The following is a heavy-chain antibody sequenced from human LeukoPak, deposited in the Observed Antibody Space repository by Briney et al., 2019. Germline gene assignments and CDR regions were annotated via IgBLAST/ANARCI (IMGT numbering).Heavy chain of an antibody. D-gene: IGHD4-17*01. V-gene: IGHV3-33*01. CDR2: IWYDGSNK. CDR3: ARARTTRGFDY. Sequence: GGSLRLSCAASGFTFNSYGIHWVRQAPGKGLEWVAVIWYDGSNKYYADSVKGRFTISRDNSKNTLYLQMNSLRAEDTAVSYCARARTTRGFDYWGQGTLVTVSS. J-gene: IGHJ4*02. CDR1: GFTFNSYG.